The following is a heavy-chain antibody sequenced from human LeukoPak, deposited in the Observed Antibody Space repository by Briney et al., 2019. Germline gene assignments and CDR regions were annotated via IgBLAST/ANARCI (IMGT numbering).Heavy chain of an antibody. Sequence: QPGGSLRLSCAASGFTFSSYAMSWVRQAPGKGLEGVATIKQDVSEGDYVDSVKGRFTISRDSAKSSLYLQMNSLRVEDTAIYYCARGTFTIFGVLMNPSVAGYFDYWGQGTPVTVSS. CDR3: ARGTFTIFGVLMNPSVAGYFDY. V-gene: IGHV3-7*01. J-gene: IGHJ4*02. D-gene: IGHD3-3*01. CDR2: IKQDVSEG. CDR1: GFTFSSYA.